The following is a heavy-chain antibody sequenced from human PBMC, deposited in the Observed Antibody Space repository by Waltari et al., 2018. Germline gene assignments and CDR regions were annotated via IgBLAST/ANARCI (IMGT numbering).Heavy chain of an antibody. D-gene: IGHD2-2*02. J-gene: IGHJ5*02. CDR2: ITGSSSYS. V-gene: IGHV3-21*01. CDR1: GINFSSYT. Sequence: EVQLVESGGGLVKPGGSLRLSFAASGINFSSYTMNWVRQAPGKGLEWVSSITGSSSYSYYADSVKGRFTISRDNAKNSLFLEMNDLRADDTGVYYCARRTTTFYKSWGQGTLVTVSS. CDR3: ARRTTTFYKS.